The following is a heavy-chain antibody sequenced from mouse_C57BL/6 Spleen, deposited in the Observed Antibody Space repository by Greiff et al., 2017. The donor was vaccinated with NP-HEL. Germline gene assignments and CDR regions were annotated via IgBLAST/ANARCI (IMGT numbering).Heavy chain of an antibody. CDR3: AREGINYDYDEAWFAY. CDR2: ISSGSSTI. CDR1: GFTFSDYG. D-gene: IGHD2-4*01. V-gene: IGHV5-17*01. Sequence: EVKLVESGGGLVKPGGSLKLSCAASGFTFSDYGMHCVRQAPEKGLEWVAYISSGSSTIYYADTVKGRFTISRDNAKNTLFLQMTSLRSEDTGMYYCAREGINYDYDEAWFAYWGQGTLVTVSA. J-gene: IGHJ3*01.